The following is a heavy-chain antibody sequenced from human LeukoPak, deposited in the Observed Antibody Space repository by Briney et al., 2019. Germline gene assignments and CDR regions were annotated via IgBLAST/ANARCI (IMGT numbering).Heavy chain of an antibody. CDR2: INHSGST. J-gene: IGHJ4*02. Sequence: PSETLSLTCAVYGGSFSGYYWSWIRQPPGKGLEWIGEINHSGSTNYNPSLESRVTISVDTSKNQFSLKLGSVTAADTAVYYCARGHKRYYDFWSGYNYFDYWGQGTLVTVSS. D-gene: IGHD3-3*01. CDR3: ARGHKRYYDFWSGYNYFDY. V-gene: IGHV4-34*01. CDR1: GGSFSGYY.